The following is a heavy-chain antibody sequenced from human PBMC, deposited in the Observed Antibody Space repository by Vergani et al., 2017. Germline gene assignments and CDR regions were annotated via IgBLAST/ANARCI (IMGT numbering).Heavy chain of an antibody. D-gene: IGHD2-2*01. V-gene: IGHV1-69*01. J-gene: IGHJ6*03. Sequence: QVQLVQSGAEVKKPGSSVKVSCKASGGSFSSYAISWVRQAPGQGLEWMGGIIPIFGTANYAQKFQGRVTITADESTSTAYMELSSLRSEDTAVYYCARDRGGFVRRGPAANASYYYYYMDVWGKGTTVTVSS. CDR3: ARDRGGFVRRGPAANASYYYYYMDV. CDR2: IIPIFGTA. CDR1: GGSFSSYA.